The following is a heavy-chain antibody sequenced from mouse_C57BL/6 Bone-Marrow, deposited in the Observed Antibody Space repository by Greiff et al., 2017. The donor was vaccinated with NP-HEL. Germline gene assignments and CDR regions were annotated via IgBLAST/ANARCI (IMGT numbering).Heavy chain of an antibody. J-gene: IGHJ2*01. CDR3: ARGETVLFDY. D-gene: IGHD4-1*01. V-gene: IGHV5-4*01. CDR1: GFTFSSYA. Sequence: EVHLVESGGGLVKPGGSLKLSCAASGFTFSSYAMSWVRQTPETRLEWVATISDGGSYTYYPDTVKGRFTLSRANAKNNLYLQISHLKSEDTAMYYCARGETVLFDYWGQGTTLTVSS. CDR2: ISDGGSYT.